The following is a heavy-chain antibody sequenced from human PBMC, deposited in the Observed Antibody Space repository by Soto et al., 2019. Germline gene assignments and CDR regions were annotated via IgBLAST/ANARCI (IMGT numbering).Heavy chain of an antibody. V-gene: IGHV3-33*01. Sequence: QVQLVESGGGVVQPGRSLRLSCEASWFTFSNYGMHWVRQAPGKGLEWVAVIWNDGSSRYYADSVKGRFTISRDNSKNTLFLQMNNLRAEDTAVYYCARPDIVAAIGGALDCWGQGTLVTVSS. J-gene: IGHJ4*02. CDR3: ARPDIVAAIGGALDC. D-gene: IGHD5-12*01. CDR1: WFTFSNYG. CDR2: IWNDGSSR.